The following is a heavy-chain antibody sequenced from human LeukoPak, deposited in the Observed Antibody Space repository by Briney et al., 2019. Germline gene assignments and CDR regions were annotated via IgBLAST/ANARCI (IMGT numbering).Heavy chain of an antibody. D-gene: IGHD4-17*01. Sequence: VASVTVSCKASGYTFTSYGISWVRQAPGQGLEWMGWISAYNGNTNYAQKLQGRVTMTTDTSTSTAYMELRSLRSDDTAVYYCARDFYGDRFAFDIWGQGTMVTVSS. CDR2: ISAYNGNT. CDR1: GYTFTSYG. V-gene: IGHV1-18*01. CDR3: ARDFYGDRFAFDI. J-gene: IGHJ3*02.